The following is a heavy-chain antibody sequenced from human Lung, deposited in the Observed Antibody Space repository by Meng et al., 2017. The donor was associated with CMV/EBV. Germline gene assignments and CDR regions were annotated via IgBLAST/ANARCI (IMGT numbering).Heavy chain of an antibody. CDR2: ISDSGGTT. Sequence: GESLKISCAASGFTFSSYAMNWVRQAPGKGLEWVSTISDSGGTTYYADFVKGRFTIAGDNSKNTLYLQMNSLRAEDTAVYYCAKEGEATSCSWRDCFDPWXQGTXVTVSS. CDR1: GFTFSSYA. V-gene: IGHV3-23*01. J-gene: IGHJ5*02. CDR3: AKEGEATSCSWRDCFDP. D-gene: IGHD6-13*01.